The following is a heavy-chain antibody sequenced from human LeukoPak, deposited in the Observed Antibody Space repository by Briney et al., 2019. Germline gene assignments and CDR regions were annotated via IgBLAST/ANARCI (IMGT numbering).Heavy chain of an antibody. V-gene: IGHV1-46*01. Sequence: ASVKVSCKASGYTFTSYYMHWVRQAPGQGLEWMGIINPSGGSTSYAQKFQGRVTMTRDTSTSTAYMELRSLRSDDTAVYYCAGVEPIFGVVMTPGYMDVWGKGTTVTVSS. D-gene: IGHD3-3*01. J-gene: IGHJ6*03. CDR2: INPSGGST. CDR3: AGVEPIFGVVMTPGYMDV. CDR1: GYTFTSYY.